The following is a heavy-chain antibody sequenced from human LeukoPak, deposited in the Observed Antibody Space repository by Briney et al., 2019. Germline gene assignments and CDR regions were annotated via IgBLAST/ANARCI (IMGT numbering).Heavy chain of an antibody. CDR1: GYTFTGYC. CDR3: ARDQEAYGGIPDY. D-gene: IGHD4-23*01. V-gene: IGHV1-2*02. CDR2: INPNSGGT. J-gene: IGHJ4*02. Sequence: ASVKVSCKASGYTFTGYCMHWVRQAPGQGLEWMGWINPNSGGTNYAQKFQGRVTMTRDTSISTAYMELSRLRSDDTAVYYCARDQEAYGGIPDYWGQGTLVTVSS.